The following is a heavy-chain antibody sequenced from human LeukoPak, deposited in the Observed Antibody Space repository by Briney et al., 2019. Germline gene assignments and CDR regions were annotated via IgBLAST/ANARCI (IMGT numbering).Heavy chain of an antibody. J-gene: IGHJ4*02. CDR2: INTDGSIT. V-gene: IGHV3-74*01. D-gene: IGHD3-10*01. CDR1: GFTFSDYW. CDR3: ARDRGPRTGFMVREAYDY. Sequence: GGSLRLSCAASGFTFSDYWIHWVRQAPGQGLVWVSRINTDGSITNYADSVKGRFSISRDNAKTTLYLQMSSLRAEDTAVYYCARDRGPRTGFMVREAYDYWGQGTLVTVSS.